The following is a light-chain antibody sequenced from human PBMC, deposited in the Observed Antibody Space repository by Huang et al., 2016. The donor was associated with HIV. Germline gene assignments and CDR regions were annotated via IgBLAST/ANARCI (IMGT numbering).Light chain of an antibody. CDR2: EAS. J-gene: IGKJ4*01. Sequence: DIQMTQSPSSLFASVGDRVTITCQASQDITSYVNWYQQRLGKAPKLRIYEASKMETGVTSRFSGSGSGTDFTFTISTLQPEDIATYYCQQYDNLPLTFGGGTKLEIK. CDR1: QDITSY. CDR3: QQYDNLPLT. V-gene: IGKV1-33*01.